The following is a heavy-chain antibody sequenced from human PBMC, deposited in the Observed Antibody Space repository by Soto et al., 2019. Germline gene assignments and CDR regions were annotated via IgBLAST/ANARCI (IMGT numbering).Heavy chain of an antibody. J-gene: IGHJ4*02. CDR3: ARGAGDYVWGSYRYPQFDY. Sequence: QVQLQQWGAGLLKPSETLSLTCAVYGGSFSGYYWSWIRQPPGKGLEWIGEINHSGSTNYNPSLESRVTISVDTSKNQFSLKLSSVTAADTAVYYCARGAGDYVWGSYRYPQFDYWGQGTLVTVSS. V-gene: IGHV4-34*01. CDR2: INHSGST. D-gene: IGHD3-16*02. CDR1: GGSFSGYY.